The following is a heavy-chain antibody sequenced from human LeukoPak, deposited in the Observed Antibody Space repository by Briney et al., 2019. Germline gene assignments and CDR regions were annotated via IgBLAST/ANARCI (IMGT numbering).Heavy chain of an antibody. CDR2: INTNSGNP. D-gene: IGHD6-19*01. CDR1: GYTFTSYA. V-gene: IGHV7-4-1*02. Sequence: ASVKVSCKASGYTFTSYARNWVRQAPGQGLEWMGCINTNSGNPTYAHGFTGRLVFSLDTSVSTAYLQISSLKAEDPAVYYCAREWLVGVPFDSWGQGTLFSVSS. J-gene: IGHJ4*02. CDR3: AREWLVGVPFDS.